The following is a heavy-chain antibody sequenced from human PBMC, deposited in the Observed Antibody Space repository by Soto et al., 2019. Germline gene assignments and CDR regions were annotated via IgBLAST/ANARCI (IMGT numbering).Heavy chain of an antibody. V-gene: IGHV4-59*01. CDR1: GGSISSYY. D-gene: IGHD3-22*01. Sequence: SETLSLTCTVSGGSISSYYWSWIRQPPGKGLEWIGYIYYSGSTNYNPSLKSRVTISVDTSKNQFSLKLSSVTAADTAVYYCARTRVVKWLSFFDYWGQGTLVTVSS. J-gene: IGHJ4*02. CDR2: IYYSGST. CDR3: ARTRVVKWLSFFDY.